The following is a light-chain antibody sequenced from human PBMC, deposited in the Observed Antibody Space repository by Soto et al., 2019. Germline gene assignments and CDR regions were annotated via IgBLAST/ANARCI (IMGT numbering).Light chain of an antibody. J-gene: IGKJ1*01. V-gene: IGKV1-5*03. Sequence: DIQMTQSPSTLSASVGDRVTITCRASQSFNNWLAWYQQKPGKAPKLLIYKASSLESGVPSRFSGSGSGTAFTLTISSLQPDDFATYYCQQYNGYLWTFGQGTKVDIK. CDR3: QQYNGYLWT. CDR2: KAS. CDR1: QSFNNW.